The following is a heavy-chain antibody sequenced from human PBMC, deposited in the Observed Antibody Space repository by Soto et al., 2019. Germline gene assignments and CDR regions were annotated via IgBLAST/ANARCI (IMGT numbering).Heavy chain of an antibody. CDR1: GFTFSSYS. D-gene: IGHD3-10*01. V-gene: IGHV3-21*01. Sequence: GGSLRLSCAASGFTFSSYSMNWVRQAPGKGLEWVSSISSSSSYIYYADSVKGRFTISRDNAKNSLYLQMNSLRAEDTAVYYWARGPGRARHYYYYGMDVWGQGTTVTVSS. CDR2: ISSSSSYI. J-gene: IGHJ6*02. CDR3: ARGPGRARHYYYYGMDV.